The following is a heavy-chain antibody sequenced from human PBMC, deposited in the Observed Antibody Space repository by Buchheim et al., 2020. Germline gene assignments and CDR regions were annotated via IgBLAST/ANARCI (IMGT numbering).Heavy chain of an antibody. V-gene: IGHV5-10-1*01. CDR1: GYSFTSYW. CDR2: IDPSDSYT. CDR3: ARWGGIVGATGYYYYYGMDV. J-gene: IGHJ6*02. D-gene: IGHD1-26*01. Sequence: EVQLVQSGAEVKKPGESLRISCKGSGYSFTSYWISWVRQMPGKGLEWMGRIDPSDSYTNYSPSFQGHVTISADKSISTAYPQWSSLKASDTAMYYCARWGGIVGATGYYYYYGMDVWGQGTT.